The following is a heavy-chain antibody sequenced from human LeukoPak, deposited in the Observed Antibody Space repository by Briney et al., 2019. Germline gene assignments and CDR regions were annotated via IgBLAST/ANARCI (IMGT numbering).Heavy chain of an antibody. D-gene: IGHD6-19*01. CDR1: GGSFSGYY. J-gene: IGHJ6*02. V-gene: IGHV4-38-2*02. CDR2: IYHSGST. Sequence: SETLSLTCAVYGGSFSGYYWGWIRQPPGKGLEWIGSIYHSGSTYYNPSLKSRVTISVDTSKNQFSLKLSSVTAADTAVYYCARDRGVKASSGFDYYYYYGMDVWGQGTTVTVSS. CDR3: ARDRGVKASSGFDYYYYYGMDV.